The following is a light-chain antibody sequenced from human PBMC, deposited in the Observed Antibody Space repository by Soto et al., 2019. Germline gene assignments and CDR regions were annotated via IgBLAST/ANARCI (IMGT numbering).Light chain of an antibody. CDR3: ETWDGNTRV. J-gene: IGLJ3*02. V-gene: IGLV4-60*02. Sequence: QSVLTQSSSASASLGSSVKLTCTLSSGHSSYIIAWHQQQPGKAPRYLMKLVGSGSYNKGSGVPDRFSGSSSGADRYLTISNLQFEDEADYYCETWDGNTRVFGGGTKVTVL. CDR2: LVGSGSY. CDR1: SGHSSYI.